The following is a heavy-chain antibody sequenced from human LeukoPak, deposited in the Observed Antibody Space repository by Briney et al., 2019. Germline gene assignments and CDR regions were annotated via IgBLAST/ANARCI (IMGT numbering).Heavy chain of an antibody. CDR2: ISGSGGST. V-gene: IGHV3-23*01. Sequence: PGGSLRLSCAASGFTFDDYAMHWVRQAPGKGLEWVSVISGSGGSTYYADSVKGRFTISRDNSKNTLYLQMNSLRAEDTAVYYCAKEGVTRGYSYGFPTNFDYWGQGTLVTVSS. D-gene: IGHD5-18*01. CDR3: AKEGVTRGYSYGFPTNFDY. J-gene: IGHJ4*02. CDR1: GFTFDDYA.